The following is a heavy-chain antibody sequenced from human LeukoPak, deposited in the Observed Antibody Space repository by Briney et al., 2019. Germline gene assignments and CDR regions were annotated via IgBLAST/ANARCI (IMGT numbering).Heavy chain of an antibody. CDR3: ARQSIYDYVWGSYRYDY. D-gene: IGHD3-16*02. Sequence: GGSLRLSCAASGFTFSSYAMHWVRQAPGKGLERVAVISYDGSNKYYADSVKGRFTISRDNSKNTLYLQMNSLRAEDTAVYYCARQSIYDYVWGSYRYDYWGQGTLVTVSS. V-gene: IGHV3-30*04. CDR1: GFTFSSYA. J-gene: IGHJ4*02. CDR2: ISYDGSNK.